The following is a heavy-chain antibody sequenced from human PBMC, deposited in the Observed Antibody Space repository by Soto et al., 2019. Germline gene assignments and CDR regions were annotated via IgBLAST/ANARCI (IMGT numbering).Heavy chain of an antibody. CDR2: IWYDGSNK. Sequence: GGSLRLSCAASGFTFSSYGMHWVRQAPGKGLEWVAVIWYDGSNKYYAASVKGRFTISRDNFKSTLYLQMNSLTVEDTATYYCATYTVSPAAIPYYWGQGTLVTVSS. J-gene: IGHJ4*02. CDR3: ATYTVSPAAIPYY. CDR1: GFTFSSYG. V-gene: IGHV3-33*01. D-gene: IGHD2-2*01.